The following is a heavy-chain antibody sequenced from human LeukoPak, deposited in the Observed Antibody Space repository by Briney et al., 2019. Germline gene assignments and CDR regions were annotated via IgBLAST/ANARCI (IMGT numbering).Heavy chain of an antibody. CDR3: AKGNGYCSSTSCHNWFDP. V-gene: IGHV3-23*01. CDR2: ISGSGGIT. CDR1: GFTFSSYA. D-gene: IGHD2-2*01. J-gene: IGHJ5*02. Sequence: PGGSLRLSCAASGFTFSSYAMSWVRQAPGKGLEWVSAISGSGGITYYADSVKGRFTISRDNSENTLYLQMNSLRAEDTAVYYCAKGNGYCSSTSCHNWFDPWGQGTLVTVSS.